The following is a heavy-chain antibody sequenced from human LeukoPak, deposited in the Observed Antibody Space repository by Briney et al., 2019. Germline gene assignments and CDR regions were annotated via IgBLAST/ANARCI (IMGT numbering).Heavy chain of an antibody. CDR2: IVPILGIA. V-gene: IGHV1-69*04. CDR3: ARACSGGSCYISD. Sequence: SVKVSCKASGGTFSSYAISWVRQAPGQGLEWMGRIVPILGIANYAQKFQGRVTNTADKSTSTAYMELSSLRSEDTAVYYCARACSGGSCYISDWGQGTLVTVSS. CDR1: GGTFSSYA. D-gene: IGHD2-15*01. J-gene: IGHJ4*02.